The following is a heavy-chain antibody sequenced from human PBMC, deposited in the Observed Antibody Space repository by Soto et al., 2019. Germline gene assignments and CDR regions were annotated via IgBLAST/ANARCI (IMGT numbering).Heavy chain of an antibody. Sequence: LRLSCTASGFSFASFAVTWVRQAPGKGLEWVATISGSDGKTYYADSVKGRFSISRDTSRNTLYLQMNSLRADDTAIYYCAKWSYLDYWGQGTRVTVSS. CDR3: AKWSYLDY. D-gene: IGHD3-3*01. V-gene: IGHV3-23*01. J-gene: IGHJ4*02. CDR1: GFSFASFA. CDR2: ISGSDGKT.